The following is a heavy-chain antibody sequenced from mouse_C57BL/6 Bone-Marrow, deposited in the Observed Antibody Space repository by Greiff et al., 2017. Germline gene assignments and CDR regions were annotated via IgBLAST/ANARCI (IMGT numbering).Heavy chain of an antibody. V-gene: IGHV14-4*01. J-gene: IGHJ2*01. CDR1: GFNIKDDY. CDR2: IDPENGDT. CDR3: TSITTVPFDY. Sequence: EVQLQQSGAELVRPGASVKLSCTASGFNIKDDYMHWVKQRPEQGLEWIGWIDPENGDTEYASKFQGKATITADTSSNTASLQLSSLTSEDTAVYYCTSITTVPFDYWGQGTTLTVSS. D-gene: IGHD1-1*01.